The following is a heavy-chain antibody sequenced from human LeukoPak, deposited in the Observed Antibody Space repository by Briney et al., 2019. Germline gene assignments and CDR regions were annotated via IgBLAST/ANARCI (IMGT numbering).Heavy chain of an antibody. Sequence: GASVKVSCKASGYIFVNFGISWVRQAPRQGLEWAGWISAYNGNTNYAQKFRGRVTMTTDTSTNTAYMELRNLGSDDTAMYFCARDSSAYTRHFDYWGQGSLVTVSS. CDR3: ARDSSAYTRHFDY. D-gene: IGHD3-22*01. CDR1: GYIFVNFG. CDR2: ISAYNGNT. J-gene: IGHJ4*02. V-gene: IGHV1-18*01.